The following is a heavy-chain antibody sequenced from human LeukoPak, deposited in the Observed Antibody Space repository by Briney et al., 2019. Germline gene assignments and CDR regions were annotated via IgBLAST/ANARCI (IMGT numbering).Heavy chain of an antibody. J-gene: IGHJ4*02. V-gene: IGHV3-30*03. Sequence: PGGSLRLSCAASGFSFNTYDMYWVRQAPGKGLEWVAVISFDGKHKYCADSVEGRFTVSRDNSKNTLYLQMNSLRAEDMAVYYCARGRGYGDYYFDYWGQGTLVTVSS. CDR2: ISFDGKHK. CDR1: GFSFNTYD. D-gene: IGHD4-17*01. CDR3: ARGRGYGDYYFDY.